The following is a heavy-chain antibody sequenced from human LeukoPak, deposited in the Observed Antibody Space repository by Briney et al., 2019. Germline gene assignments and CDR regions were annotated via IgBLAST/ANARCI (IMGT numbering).Heavy chain of an antibody. D-gene: IGHD6-19*01. CDR2: IYWNGDK. J-gene: IGHJ4*02. CDR3: ARTSSGWYYVSYYFDY. CDR1: GFSLSTSGVG. Sequence: SGPTLVKPTQTLTLTCTFSGFSLSTSGVGVGWIRQPPGKALEWLALIYWNGDKRYSPSLKSRLTITKDTSKNQVVLTMTNMDPADTATYYCARTSSGWYYVSYYFDYWGQGTLVTVSS. V-gene: IGHV2-5*01.